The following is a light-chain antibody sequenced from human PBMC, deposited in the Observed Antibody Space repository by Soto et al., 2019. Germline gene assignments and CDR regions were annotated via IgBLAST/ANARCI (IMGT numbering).Light chain of an antibody. CDR3: QQFSSYPLT. CDR2: GVS. CDR1: QPVSSNF. Sequence: ELVLTQSPGTLSLSPGESAALSCRASQPVSSNFLAWYQQKPGQAPRLLIYGVSSRASSIPDRFFGSGSGTDFTLTINRLEPEDFAVYYCQQFSSYPLTFGGGTKVDIK. V-gene: IGKV3-20*01. J-gene: IGKJ4*01.